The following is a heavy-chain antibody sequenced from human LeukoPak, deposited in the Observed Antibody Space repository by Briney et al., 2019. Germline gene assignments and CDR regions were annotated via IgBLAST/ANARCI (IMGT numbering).Heavy chain of an antibody. CDR2: IIPIFGTA. CDR1: GYTFTSYG. Sequence: SVKVSCKASGYTFTSYGISWVRQAPGQGLEWMGGIIPIFGTANYAQKFQGRVTITAVESTSTAYMELSSLRSEDTAVYYCARGDTMIVVDPFYFDYWGQGTLVTVSS. D-gene: IGHD3-22*01. CDR3: ARGDTMIVVDPFYFDY. V-gene: IGHV1-69*13. J-gene: IGHJ4*02.